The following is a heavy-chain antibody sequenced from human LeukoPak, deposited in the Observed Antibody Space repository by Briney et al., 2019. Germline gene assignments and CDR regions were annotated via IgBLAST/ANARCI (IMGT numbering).Heavy chain of an antibody. D-gene: IGHD3-22*01. V-gene: IGHV3-23*01. J-gene: IGHJ3*01. Sequence: PGGSLRLSCAASGFTFRNYAMTWVRQAPGKGLEWVSVIGASGADTYYSDSVKGRFTVSSDNSQNTLFLHMSSLRAEDTAVYFCARRPRDTSGYYLGAFHDWGQGTTVTVSS. CDR2: IGASGADT. CDR1: GFTFRNYA. CDR3: ARRPRDTSGYYLGAFHD.